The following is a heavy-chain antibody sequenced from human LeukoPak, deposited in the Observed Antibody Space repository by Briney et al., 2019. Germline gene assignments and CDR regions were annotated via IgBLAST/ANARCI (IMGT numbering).Heavy chain of an antibody. Sequence: SETLSLTCTVSGGSISSYYWSWIRQPPGKGLEWIGYIYYSGSTNYNPSLKSRVTISVDTSKNQFSLKLSSVTAADTAVYYCARREYYYGSGSFDGAFDIWGQGTMVTVSS. CDR1: GGSISSYY. CDR2: IYYSGST. V-gene: IGHV4-59*01. D-gene: IGHD3-10*01. CDR3: ARREYYYGSGSFDGAFDI. J-gene: IGHJ3*02.